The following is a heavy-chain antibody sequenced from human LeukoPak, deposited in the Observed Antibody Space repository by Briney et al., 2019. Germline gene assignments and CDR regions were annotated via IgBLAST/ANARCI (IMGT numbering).Heavy chain of an antibody. CDR2: IKDDGSGK. CDR3: ARYIGDNYSFHY. Sequence: GGSLRLSCADSGFTFSNYWMSWVRQAPGKGLEWVANIKDDGSGKYYVESVKGRLTISRDNAEKTLYLQMNSLRAEDTAVYYCARYIGDNYSFHYWGRGTLVTVSS. D-gene: IGHD2-21*01. J-gene: IGHJ4*02. V-gene: IGHV3-7*05. CDR1: GFTFSNYW.